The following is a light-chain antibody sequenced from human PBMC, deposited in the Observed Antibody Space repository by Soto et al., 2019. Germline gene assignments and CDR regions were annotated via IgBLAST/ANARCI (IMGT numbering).Light chain of an antibody. CDR1: QNINSW. CDR3: QQYNSYSEYT. V-gene: IGKV1-5*03. J-gene: IGKJ2*01. CDR2: KAS. Sequence: DIPMTQSPATLSASVGDRVTITCRASQNINSWLAWYQQKPGEAPKPLIYKASSLESGVPSRFSGSGSGTEFTLTISCLQPDDFATYYCQQYNSYSEYTFGQGTKLEIK.